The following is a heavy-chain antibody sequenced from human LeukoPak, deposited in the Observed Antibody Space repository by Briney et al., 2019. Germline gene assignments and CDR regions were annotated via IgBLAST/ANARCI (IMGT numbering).Heavy chain of an antibody. D-gene: IGHD3-10*01. CDR1: GYTFTSYY. V-gene: IGHV1-46*01. J-gene: IGHJ4*02. CDR3: ARDRSGFGELLIPGYFDY. CDR2: INPSGGST. Sequence: ASVKVSCKASGYTFTSYYMQWVRQAPGQGLEWMGIINPSGGSTSYAQKFQGRVTMTRDTSTSTVYMELSSLRSEDTAVYYCARDRSGFGELLIPGYFDYWGQGTLVTVSS.